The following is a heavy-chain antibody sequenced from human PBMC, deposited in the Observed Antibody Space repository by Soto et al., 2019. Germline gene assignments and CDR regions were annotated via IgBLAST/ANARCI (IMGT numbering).Heavy chain of an antibody. V-gene: IGHV1-2*02. D-gene: IGHD3-3*01. Sequence: ASVKVSCKASGYTFTGYYMHWVRQAPGQGLEWMGWINPNSGGTNYAQKFRGRVTMTRDTSISTAYMELSRLRSDDTAVYYCARELLPPYYDFWSGYLRVYYYYGMDVWGQGTTVTVS. CDR1: GYTFTGYY. CDR2: INPNSGGT. J-gene: IGHJ6*02. CDR3: ARELLPPYYDFWSGYLRVYYYYGMDV.